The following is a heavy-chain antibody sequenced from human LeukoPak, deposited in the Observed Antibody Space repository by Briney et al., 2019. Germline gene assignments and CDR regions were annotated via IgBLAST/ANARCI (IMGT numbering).Heavy chain of an antibody. CDR3: ARLGAVRFDP. V-gene: IGHV4-59*12. CDR2: IYYSGST. CDR1: GGSISSYY. Sequence: SETLSLTCTVSGGSISSYYWSWIRQPPGKGLEWIGYIYYSGSTKYNPSLKSRVSISVDTSKNQFSLKLSSVTAADTAVYYCARLGAVRFDPWGQGTLVTVSS. J-gene: IGHJ5*02.